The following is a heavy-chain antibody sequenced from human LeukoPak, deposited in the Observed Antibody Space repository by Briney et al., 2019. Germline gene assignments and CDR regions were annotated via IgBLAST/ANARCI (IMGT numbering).Heavy chain of an antibody. Sequence: SETLSLTCTVSGGSISSSSYYWGWIRQPPGKGLEWIGSIYYSGSTYYNPSLKSRVTISVDTSKNQFPLKLSSVTAADTAVYYCATLIAVADYFDYWGQGTLVTVSS. V-gene: IGHV4-39*01. CDR1: GGSISSSSYY. CDR2: IYYSGST. D-gene: IGHD6-19*01. CDR3: ATLIAVADYFDY. J-gene: IGHJ4*02.